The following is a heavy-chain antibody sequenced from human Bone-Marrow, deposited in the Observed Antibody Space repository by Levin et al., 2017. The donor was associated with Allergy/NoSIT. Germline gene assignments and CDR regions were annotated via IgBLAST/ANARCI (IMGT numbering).Heavy chain of an antibody. CDR1: GYTFTTYY. D-gene: IGHD6-13*01. CDR3: ARANVKPEYSSTWYFDF. V-gene: IGHV1-46*01. J-gene: IGHJ4*02. CDR2: INPSGGST. Sequence: VASVKVSCEASGYTFTTYYIYWVRQAPGQGLEWMGIINPSGGSTTYAQNFQGRVTMTRDTSASTVYMELSSLRPEDTAMYYCARANVKPEYSSTWYFDFWGQGTLVTVSS.